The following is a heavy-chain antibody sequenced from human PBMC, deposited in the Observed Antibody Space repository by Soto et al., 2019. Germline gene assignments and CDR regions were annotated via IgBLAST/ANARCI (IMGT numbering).Heavy chain of an antibody. V-gene: IGHV1-69*02. Sequence: GASVKDTCKASGGTFSSYTISWVRQAPGQGLEWMGRIIPILGRANYAQKCPGRVTITADKSTSTAHMELSSLRSEDTAVYYCAAPIAAADAFDIWGQGTMVTVSS. CDR1: GGTFSSYT. J-gene: IGHJ3*02. CDR3: AAPIAAADAFDI. D-gene: IGHD6-13*01. CDR2: IIPILGRA.